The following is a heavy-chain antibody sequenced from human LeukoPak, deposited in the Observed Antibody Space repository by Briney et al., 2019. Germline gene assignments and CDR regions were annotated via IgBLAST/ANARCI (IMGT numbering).Heavy chain of an antibody. CDR3: ARDLYIYDY. J-gene: IGHJ4*02. CDR1: GGSFSGYY. D-gene: IGHD4-11*01. CDR2: INHSGSI. Sequence: SETLSLTCAVYGGSFSGYYWSWIRQPPGKGLEWIGEINHSGSINYNPSLKSRVTISVDTSKNQFSLKLSSVTAADTAVYYCARDLYIYDYWGQGTLVTVSS. V-gene: IGHV4-34*01.